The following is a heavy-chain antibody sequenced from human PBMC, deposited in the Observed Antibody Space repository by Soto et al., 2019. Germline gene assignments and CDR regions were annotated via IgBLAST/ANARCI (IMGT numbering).Heavy chain of an antibody. V-gene: IGHV4-59*01. CDR3: ARAPCSNGICYAFDF. J-gene: IGHJ3*01. CDR2: IHHSGNT. D-gene: IGHD2-8*01. Sequence: PSETLSLTCAVSGGSMSFYSWSWIRQPPGKGLEWIGYIHHSGNTDYNPSLKSRVTISVDRPQNQLSLKLTSVTTADTAVYYCARAPCSNGICYAFDFWGPGTKVTVSS. CDR1: GGSMSFYS.